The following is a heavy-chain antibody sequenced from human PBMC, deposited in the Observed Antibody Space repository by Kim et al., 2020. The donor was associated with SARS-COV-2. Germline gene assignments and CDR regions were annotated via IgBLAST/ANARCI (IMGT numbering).Heavy chain of an antibody. J-gene: IGHJ6*02. CDR1: GFTFSSYG. Sequence: GGSLRLSCAASGFTFSSYGMHWVRQAPGKGLEWVAVIWYDGSNKYYADSVKGRFTISRDNSKNTLYLQMNSLRAEDTAVYYCARGKSGGSGSYPGDYYYYYGMDVWGQGTTVTVSS. CDR3: ARGKSGGSGSYPGDYYYYYGMDV. CDR2: IWYDGSNK. V-gene: IGHV3-33*01. D-gene: IGHD3-10*01.